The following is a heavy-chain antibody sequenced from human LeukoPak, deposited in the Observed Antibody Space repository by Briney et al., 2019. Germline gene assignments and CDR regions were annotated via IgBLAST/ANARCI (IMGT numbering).Heavy chain of an antibody. CDR3: ARGLYRAAAGLYYYYYMDV. CDR2: INHSGST. CDR1: GGSFSGYY. V-gene: IGHV4-34*01. Sequence: PSETLSLTCAVYGGSFSGYYWSWIRQPPGKGLEWIGEINHSGSTNYNPSLKSRVTMSVDTSKNQFSLKLSSVTAADTAVYYCARGLYRAAAGLYYYYYMDVWGKGTTVTVSS. D-gene: IGHD6-13*01. J-gene: IGHJ6*03.